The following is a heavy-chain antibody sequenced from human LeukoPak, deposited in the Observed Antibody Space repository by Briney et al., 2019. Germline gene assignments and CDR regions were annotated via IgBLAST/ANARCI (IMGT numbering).Heavy chain of an antibody. CDR2: ISGSGGST. CDR1: GFTFSSYA. V-gene: IGHV3-23*01. CDR3: AKKRVAVAGTHYFDY. Sequence: GGSLRLSCAASGFTFSSYAMSWVREAPGKGLEWVSGISGSGGSTYYADSVKGRFTISRDNSKNTLYLQMNSLRAEDTAVYYCAKKRVAVAGTHYFDYWGQGTLVTVSS. J-gene: IGHJ4*02. D-gene: IGHD6-19*01.